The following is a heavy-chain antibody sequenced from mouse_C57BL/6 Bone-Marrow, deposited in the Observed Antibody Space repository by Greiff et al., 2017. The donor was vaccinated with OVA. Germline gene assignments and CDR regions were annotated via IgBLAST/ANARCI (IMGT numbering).Heavy chain of an antibody. Sequence: VQLQQPGAELVKPGASVKMSCKASGYTFTSYWITWVKQRPGQGLEWIGDIYPGSGSTNYTEKFKSKATLTVDTSSSTAYMQLSSLTSEDSAVYYCASDYAYDYAMDYWGQGTSVTVSS. J-gene: IGHJ4*01. CDR3: ASDYAYDYAMDY. D-gene: IGHD2-4*01. CDR2: IYPGSGST. V-gene: IGHV1-55*01. CDR1: GYTFTSYW.